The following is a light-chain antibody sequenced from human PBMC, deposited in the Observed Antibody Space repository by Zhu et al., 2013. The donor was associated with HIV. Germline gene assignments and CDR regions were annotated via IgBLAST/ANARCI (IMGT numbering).Light chain of an antibody. J-gene: IGKJ1*01. CDR1: QDIDRY. CDR2: AAS. Sequence: QLTQSPSSLSAFVGDRITISCRASQDIDRYLAWYQQTPGKAPTLLVYAASTTQSGVPSRFSGSGSGTEFTLTISSLQPEDFATYFCLQHHTYPWTFGQATKVEIK. CDR3: LQHHTYPWT. V-gene: IGKV1-9*01.